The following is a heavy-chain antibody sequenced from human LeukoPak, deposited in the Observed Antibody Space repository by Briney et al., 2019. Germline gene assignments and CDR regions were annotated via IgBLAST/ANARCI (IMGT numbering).Heavy chain of an antibody. CDR3: ARGRGTLYSSSWYNWFDP. J-gene: IGHJ5*02. V-gene: IGHV4-34*01. D-gene: IGHD6-13*01. CDR2: VNHSGST. CDR1: GGFVRGYY. Sequence: SETLSLTCGVSGGFVRGYYWTWIRQPPGKGLEWIGEVNHSGSTNYNPSLKSRVTISVDTSRNQFSLKLNSVTAADTALYYCARGRGTLYSSSWYNWFDPWGQGTLVTVSS.